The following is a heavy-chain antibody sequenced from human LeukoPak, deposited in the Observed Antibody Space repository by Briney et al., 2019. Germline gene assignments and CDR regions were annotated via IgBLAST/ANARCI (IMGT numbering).Heavy chain of an antibody. V-gene: IGHV4-59*01. D-gene: IGHD2-21*01. CDR1: GASISSYY. CDR2: IYYSGTT. J-gene: IGHJ4*02. CDR3: ARLRTSILEYYFDY. Sequence: SETLSLTCTVSGASISSYYWSWIRQPPGKGLEWIGYIYYSGTTNYNPSLKSRVTISVDTSKNQFSLKLSSVTAADTAVYYCARLRTSILEYYFDYWGQGTLVTVSS.